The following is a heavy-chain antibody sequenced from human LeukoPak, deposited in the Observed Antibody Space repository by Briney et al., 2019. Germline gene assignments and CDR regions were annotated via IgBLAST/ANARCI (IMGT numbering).Heavy chain of an antibody. CDR1: GYSISSGDY. CDR3: ARNLTVPRHDAFDI. Sequence: SSETLSLTCAVSGYSISSGDYWGWIRQPPGKGLEWIGSIYHSGSTYYNPSLKSRVTISVDTSKNQFSLKLSSVTAADTAVYYCARNLTVPRHDAFDIWGQGTMVTLSS. CDR2: IYHSGST. J-gene: IGHJ3*02. D-gene: IGHD6-6*01. V-gene: IGHV4-38-2*01.